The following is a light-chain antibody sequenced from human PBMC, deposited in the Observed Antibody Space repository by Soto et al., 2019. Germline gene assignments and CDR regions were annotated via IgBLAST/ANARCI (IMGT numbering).Light chain of an antibody. CDR3: QQSYSTPYT. CDR2: AAS. J-gene: IGKJ2*01. V-gene: IGKV1-39*01. Sequence: DIQMTQSPSSLSASVGDRVTITCRASQRISTYLNWYQQKPGKAPILLIYAASSFQSGVPSRFRGSGSGTDFTLTISSLHPEDFATYYCQQSYSTPYTFGQGTKLAI. CDR1: QRISTY.